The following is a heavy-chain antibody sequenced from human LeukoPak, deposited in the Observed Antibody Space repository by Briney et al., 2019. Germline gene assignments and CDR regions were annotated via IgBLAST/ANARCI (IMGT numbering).Heavy chain of an antibody. CDR3: AKDWGYSSSWSYYFDY. Sequence: GGSLRLSCAASGFTFSIYAMSWVRQAPGKGLEWVSTLSGSGGSTYYADSVKGRFTIPRDNSKNTLYLQMNSLRAEDTAVYYCAKDWGYSSSWSYYFDYWGQGTLVTVSS. J-gene: IGHJ4*02. CDR1: GFTFSIYA. CDR2: LSGSGGST. D-gene: IGHD6-13*01. V-gene: IGHV3-23*01.